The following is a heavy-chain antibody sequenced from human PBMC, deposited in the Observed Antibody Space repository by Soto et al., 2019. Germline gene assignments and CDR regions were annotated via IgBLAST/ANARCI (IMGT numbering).Heavy chain of an antibody. CDR3: ARDRARGGSSWYPGQYYYYYGMDV. CDR1: GFTLSSYG. V-gene: IGHV3-33*01. CDR2: IWYDGSNK. J-gene: IGHJ6*02. Sequence: GGSLRLSCAASGFTLSSYGMHWVRQAPGKGLEWVAVIWYDGSNKYYADSVKGRFTISRDNSKNTLYLQMNSLRAEDTAVYYCARDRARGGSSWYPGQYYYYYGMDVWRQGTTVTVSS. D-gene: IGHD6-13*01.